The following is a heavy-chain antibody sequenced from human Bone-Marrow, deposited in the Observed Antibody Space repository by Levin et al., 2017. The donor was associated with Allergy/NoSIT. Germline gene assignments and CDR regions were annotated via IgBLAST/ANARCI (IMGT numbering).Heavy chain of an antibody. CDR3: ASGVSPTSVFSDY. CDR1: GFTFSSYS. Sequence: KPGGSLRLSCVASGFTFSSYSMNWVRQAPGKRLEWVAYVSSDSVYISYAESVKGRFTISRDNSKNSVYLQMNSLRGEDMAVYYCASGVSPTSVFSDYWGQGTLVTVSS. J-gene: IGHJ4*02. V-gene: IGHV3-21*04. CDR2: VSSDSVYI.